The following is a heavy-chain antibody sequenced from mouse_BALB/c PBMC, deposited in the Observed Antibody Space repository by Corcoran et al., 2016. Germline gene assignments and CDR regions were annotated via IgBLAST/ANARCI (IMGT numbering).Heavy chain of an antibody. CDR3: ARSPGGGYFDV. D-gene: IGHD1-1*02. CDR2: IDPANGNT. V-gene: IGHV14-3*02. J-gene: IGHJ1*01. Sequence: EVQLQQSGAELVKPGASVKLSCTASGFNIKDTYMHWVKQRPEQGMEWIGRIDPANGNTKYDPKIQGKATITADTYSHTAYLQLSRLPSEDTAGDYGARSPGGGYFDVWGAGTTVTVSS. CDR1: GFNIKDTY.